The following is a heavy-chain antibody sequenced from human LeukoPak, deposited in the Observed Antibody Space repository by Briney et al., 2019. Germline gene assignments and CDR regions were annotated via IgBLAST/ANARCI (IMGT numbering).Heavy chain of an antibody. CDR1: GGSISSSSYY. CDR2: IYYSGST. D-gene: IGHD1-26*01. V-gene: IGHV4-39*01. J-gene: IGHJ5*02. Sequence: SGTLSLTCTVSGGSISSSSYYWGWIRHPPRKGLEWIGSIYYSGSTYYNPSLKSRVTISVDTSKNQFSLKLSSVTAADTAVYYCARRKGNYYVWFDPWGQGTLVTVSS. CDR3: ARRKGNYYVWFDP.